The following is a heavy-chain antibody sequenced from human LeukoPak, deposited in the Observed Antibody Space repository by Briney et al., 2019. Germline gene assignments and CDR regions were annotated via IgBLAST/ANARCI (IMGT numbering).Heavy chain of an antibody. V-gene: IGHV3-30*04. J-gene: IGHJ4*02. CDR1: GFTFSSYA. Sequence: GGSLRLSCAASGFTFSSYAMHWVRQAPGKGLEWVAVISYDGSSKYYADSVKRRFTISRDNSKNTLYLQMNSLRAEDTAVYYCARDLAYDILTGYYFDYWGQGTLVTVSS. D-gene: IGHD3-9*01. CDR3: ARDLAYDILTGYYFDY. CDR2: ISYDGSSK.